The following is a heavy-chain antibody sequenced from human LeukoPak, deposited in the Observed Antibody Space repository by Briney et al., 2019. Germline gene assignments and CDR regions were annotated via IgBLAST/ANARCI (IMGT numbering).Heavy chain of an antibody. CDR1: GGTFSSYA. V-gene: IGHV1-69*13. Sequence: GASVKVSCKASGGTFSSYAVSWVRQAPGQGLEWMGGIIPIFGTANYAQKFQGRVTITADESTSTAYMELSSLRSEDTAVYYCASVYSSSANWFDPWGQGTLVTVSS. CDR3: ASVYSSSANWFDP. CDR2: IIPIFGTA. J-gene: IGHJ5*02. D-gene: IGHD6-6*01.